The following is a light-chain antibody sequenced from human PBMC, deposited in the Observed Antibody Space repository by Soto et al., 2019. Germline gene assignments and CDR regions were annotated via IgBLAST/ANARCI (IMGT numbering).Light chain of an antibody. CDR2: GAS. CDR1: ERISRIF. V-gene: IGKV3-20*01. J-gene: IGKJ5*01. CDR3: QQYDSSPPIT. Sequence: EVVLPQSPGTMSLSPGARVPLSGRARERISRIFQAWYQQQSGQTPRPLIYGASSRATGVPDRFSGSGSGTDFTLTIRRLEPEDFAVYYCQQYDSSPPITVGQGKRLEIK.